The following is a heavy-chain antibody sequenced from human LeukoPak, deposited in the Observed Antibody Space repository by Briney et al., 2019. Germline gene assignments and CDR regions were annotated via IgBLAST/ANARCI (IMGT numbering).Heavy chain of an antibody. CDR2: IYHSGST. V-gene: IGHV4-4*02. D-gene: IGHD3-10*01. Sequence: PSETLSLTCAVSGASISSGYWWSWVRQPPGKGLEGIGEIYHSGSTNRNPSLKSRVTISVDKSKSQFSLNLSSVTAADTAVYYCARDDTGVIRGIRFHYWGQGTLVTVSS. CDR1: GASISSGYW. CDR3: ARDDTGVIRGIRFHY. J-gene: IGHJ4*02.